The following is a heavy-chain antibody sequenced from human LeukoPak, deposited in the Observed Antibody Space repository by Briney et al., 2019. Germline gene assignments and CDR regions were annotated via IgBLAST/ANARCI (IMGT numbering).Heavy chain of an antibody. J-gene: IGHJ3*02. V-gene: IGHV4-39*01. Sequence: SGTLSLTCTVSGGSISSSSYYWGWIRQPPGKGLEWIGSIYYSGSTYYNPSLKSRVTISVDTSKNQFSLKLSSVTAANTAVYYCARHSTSYYDFWSGYYDAFDIWGQGTMVTVSS. CDR1: GGSISSSSYY. CDR2: IYYSGST. D-gene: IGHD3-3*01. CDR3: ARHSTSYYDFWSGYYDAFDI.